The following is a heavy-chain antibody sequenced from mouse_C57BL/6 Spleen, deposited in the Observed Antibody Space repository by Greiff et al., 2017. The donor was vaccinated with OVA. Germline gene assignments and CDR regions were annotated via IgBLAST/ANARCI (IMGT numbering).Heavy chain of an antibody. V-gene: IGHV1-4*01. J-gene: IGHJ4*01. CDR2: INPSRGYT. CDR3: ASEGFQFFYAMDY. Sequence: QVQLQQSGAELARPGASVKMSCKASGYTFTSYTMHWVKQRPGQGLEWIGYINPSRGYTTYNQKFKDKATLTADKSSSTAYMQLSSLTSEDSAVYYCASEGFQFFYAMDYWGQGTSVTVSS. CDR1: GYTFTSYT.